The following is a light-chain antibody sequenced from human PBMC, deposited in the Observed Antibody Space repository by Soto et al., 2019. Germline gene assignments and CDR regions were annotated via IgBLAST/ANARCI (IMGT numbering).Light chain of an antibody. V-gene: IGKV3-20*01. CDR1: QSVSNNY. Sequence: EILMTQSPATLSVSPGDRATLSCRASQSVSNNYLAWYQQKPGQAPRLLIYGASNRATGIPDRFSGSGSGTDFTLTISRLEPEDFAVYYCQQYGSSGTFGQGTKVEIK. CDR2: GAS. CDR3: QQYGSSGT. J-gene: IGKJ1*01.